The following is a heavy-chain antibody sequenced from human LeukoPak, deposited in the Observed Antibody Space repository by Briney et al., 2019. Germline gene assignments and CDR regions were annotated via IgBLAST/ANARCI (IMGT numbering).Heavy chain of an antibody. J-gene: IGHJ5*02. D-gene: IGHD3-22*01. CDR3: ARVAYYYDSSGYLNWFDP. V-gene: IGHV4-59*08. Sequence: SETLSLTCTISGGSISSYYWSWIRQPPGKGLEWIGYIYYTGSTNHNPSLKSRVTISVDTSKNQFSLKLSSVTAADTAVYYCARVAYYYDSSGYLNWFDPWGQGTLVTVSS. CDR2: IYYTGST. CDR1: GGSISSYY.